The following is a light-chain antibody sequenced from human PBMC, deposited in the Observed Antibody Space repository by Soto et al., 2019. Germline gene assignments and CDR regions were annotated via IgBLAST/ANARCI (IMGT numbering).Light chain of an antibody. Sequence: DIQMTQSPSSVSASVGDRVTITCRASQDISSWVAWYQQKPGKAPKLLIYAASSLQSGVPSRFSGSGSGTDFALPISSLQPEDFATYYCQQANRFPITFGQGTRLEIK. CDR1: QDISSW. V-gene: IGKV1-12*01. J-gene: IGKJ5*01. CDR2: AAS. CDR3: QQANRFPIT.